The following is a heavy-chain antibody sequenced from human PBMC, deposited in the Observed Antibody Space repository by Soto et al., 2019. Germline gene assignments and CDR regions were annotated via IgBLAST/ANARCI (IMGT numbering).Heavy chain of an antibody. Sequence: QLQLQESGPGLVKPSETLSLTCTVSGVSISSSSYYWGWIRQPPGKGLEWIGRIYYSASTYSNTSRISRVNISVDTSKAQLSLKLSSVAAAATAVYYCARQSGYSNYSLGVWGQGTTVTVSS. CDR3: ARQSGYSNYSLGV. CDR2: IYYSAST. V-gene: IGHV4-39*01. CDR1: GVSISSSSYY. J-gene: IGHJ6*02.